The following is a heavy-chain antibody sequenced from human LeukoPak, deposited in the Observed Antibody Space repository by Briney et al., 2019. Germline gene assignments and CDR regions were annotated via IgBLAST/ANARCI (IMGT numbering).Heavy chain of an antibody. CDR2: INHSGST. J-gene: IGHJ4*02. V-gene: IGHV4-34*01. D-gene: IGHD3-10*01. Sequence: PSETLSLTCAVYGGSFSGYYWSWIRQPPGKGLEWIGEINHSGSTNYNPSLKSRVTISVDTSKNQFSLKLSSVTAADTAVYYCATRMVRGVSHYFDYWGQGTLVTVSS. CDR1: GGSFSGYY. CDR3: ATRMVRGVSHYFDY.